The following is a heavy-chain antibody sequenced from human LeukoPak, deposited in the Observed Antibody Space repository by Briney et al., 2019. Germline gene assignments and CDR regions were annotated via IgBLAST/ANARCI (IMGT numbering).Heavy chain of an antibody. Sequence: PGGSLRLSCAASRFTFSSYAMHWVRQAPGKGLEWVAVISYDGSNKYYADSVKGRFTISRDNSKNTLYLQMNSLRAEDTAVYYCARFHRGGIAAVIRAYYYYYYMDAWGKGTTVTVSS. J-gene: IGHJ6*03. V-gene: IGHV3-30*01. CDR3: ARFHRGGIAAVIRAYYYYYYMDA. D-gene: IGHD6-25*01. CDR1: RFTFSSYA. CDR2: ISYDGSNK.